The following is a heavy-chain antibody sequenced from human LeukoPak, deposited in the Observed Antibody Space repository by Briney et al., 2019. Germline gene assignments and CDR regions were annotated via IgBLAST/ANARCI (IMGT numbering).Heavy chain of an antibody. CDR1: GGSISSYY. D-gene: IGHD3-9*01. CDR3: ASLDPWRYGMDV. V-gene: IGHV4-59*01. Sequence: SETLSLTCTVSGGSISSYYWSWIRQPPGKGLEWIGYIYYSGSTNYNPSLKSRVTISVDTSKNQFSLKLSPVTAADTAVYYCASLDPWRYGMDVWGKGTTVTVSS. J-gene: IGHJ6*04. CDR2: IYYSGST.